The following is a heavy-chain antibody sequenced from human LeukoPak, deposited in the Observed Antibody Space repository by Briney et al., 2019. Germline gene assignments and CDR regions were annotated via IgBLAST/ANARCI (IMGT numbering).Heavy chain of an antibody. V-gene: IGHV4-31*03. CDR2: IYYSGST. J-gene: IGHJ4*02. D-gene: IGHD3-22*01. Sequence: SQTLSLTCTVSGGSISSGGYYWSWIRQHPGKGLEWIGYIYYSGSTYYNPSLKSRVTISVDTSKNQFSLKLSSVTAADTAVYYCARALAPPSYYDSSGYLVWGQGTLVTVSS. CDR3: ARALAPPSYYDSSGYLV. CDR1: GGSISSGGYY.